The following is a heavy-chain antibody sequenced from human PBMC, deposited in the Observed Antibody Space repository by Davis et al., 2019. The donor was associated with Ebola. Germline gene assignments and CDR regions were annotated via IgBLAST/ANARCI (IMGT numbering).Heavy chain of an antibody. Sequence: PSETLSLTCAVSGGSISSSNWWSWVRQPPGKGLEWIGEIYHSGSTNYNPSLKSRVTISVDKSKNQFSLKLSSVTAADTAVYYCARGGGGGSYYADAFDIWGQGTMVTVSS. CDR2: IYHSGST. V-gene: IGHV4-4*02. CDR1: GGSISSSNW. D-gene: IGHD1-26*01. CDR3: ARGGGGGSYYADAFDI. J-gene: IGHJ3*02.